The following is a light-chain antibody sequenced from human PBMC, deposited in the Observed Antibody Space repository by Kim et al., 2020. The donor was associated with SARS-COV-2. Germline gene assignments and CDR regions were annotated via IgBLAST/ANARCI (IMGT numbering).Light chain of an antibody. J-gene: IGLJ2*01. CDR3: AAWDGTLQGVV. CDR2: SNN. CDR1: SPNIGRYV. V-gene: IGLV1-44*01. Sequence: GRRVPISLSGSSPNIGRYVVIWHQQLPGSAPKLLIYSNNERPSGVPDRFSGSKSGTSASLAISGLQSEDEADFYCAAWDGTLQGVVFGGGTKVTVL.